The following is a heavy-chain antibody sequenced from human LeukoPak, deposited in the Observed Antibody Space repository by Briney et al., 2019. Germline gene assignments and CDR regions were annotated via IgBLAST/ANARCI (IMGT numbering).Heavy chain of an antibody. J-gene: IGHJ4*02. Sequence: PSETLSLTCTVSGASITTYYWSWIRQTPGKGLEYIGQIHSSGSANYNPPLKSRVAMSLDASKNQFSLTVSTVTAADTAIYYCARDILDVGATHYFDYWGQGSLLTVSS. V-gene: IGHV4-59*01. CDR1: GASITTYY. D-gene: IGHD1-26*01. CDR3: ARDILDVGATHYFDY. CDR2: IHSSGSA.